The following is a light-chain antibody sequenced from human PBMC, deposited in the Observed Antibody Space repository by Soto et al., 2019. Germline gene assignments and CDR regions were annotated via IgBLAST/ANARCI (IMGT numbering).Light chain of an antibody. J-gene: IGLJ1*01. V-gene: IGLV2-14*01. Sequence: QSALTQPASVSGSPGQSITISCTGTSSDVGGYNYVSWYQQYPGKAPKLMIYDVSNRPSGVSNRFSGSKSGNTASLTISGLQAEDEAAYYCSSLTTTKTYVFGTGTKVTGL. CDR3: SSLTTTKTYV. CDR1: SSDVGGYNY. CDR2: DVS.